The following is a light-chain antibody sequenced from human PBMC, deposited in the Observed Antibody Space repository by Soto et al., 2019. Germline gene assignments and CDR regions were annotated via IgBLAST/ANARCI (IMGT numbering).Light chain of an antibody. CDR2: GAS. V-gene: IGKV3-15*01. Sequence: EIVMTQSPATLSVXPXEXXTXSXRASQXVRSNFAWYQQKPGQAPRLLIHGASTRATGIPARFSGSGSGTEFTLTISSLQSEDFAVYYCQQYNNWPRTFGQGTKVEIK. J-gene: IGKJ1*01. CDR1: QXVRSN. CDR3: QQYNNWPRT.